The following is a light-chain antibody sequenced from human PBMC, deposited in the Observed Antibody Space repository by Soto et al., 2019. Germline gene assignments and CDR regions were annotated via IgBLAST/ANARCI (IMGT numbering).Light chain of an antibody. Sequence: EIVMTQSPATLSVSPGERATLSCRASQSVSSNLAWYQQKPGQAPRLLIYGASTRATGIPASFSGSGSVTEFTLTISSLLSEDFAVYYCQQYNTWPPWTFGQGTKLEIK. J-gene: IGKJ1*01. CDR3: QQYNTWPPWT. V-gene: IGKV3-15*01. CDR1: QSVSSN. CDR2: GAS.